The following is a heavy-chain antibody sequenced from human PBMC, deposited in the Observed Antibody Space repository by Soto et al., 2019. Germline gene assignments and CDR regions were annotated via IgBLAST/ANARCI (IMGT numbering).Heavy chain of an antibody. CDR3: ARLDGYNSSDF. J-gene: IGHJ4*02. CDR1: GYSISSGAYY. D-gene: IGHD5-12*01. CDR2: IFHNGGT. Sequence: QIHLQESGSGLVKPSQTLSLTCAVSGYSISSGAYYWSWIRQPQGKGLEWIGYIFHNGGTYYNPSLESRITISLDRSKNQFSLKVSAVTAADTALYYCARLDGYNSSDFWGQGTLVTVSS. V-gene: IGHV4-30-2*01.